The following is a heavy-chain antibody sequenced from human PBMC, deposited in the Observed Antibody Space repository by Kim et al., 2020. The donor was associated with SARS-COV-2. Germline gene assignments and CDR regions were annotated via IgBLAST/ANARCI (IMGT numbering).Heavy chain of an antibody. D-gene: IGHD2-15*01. CDR3: VKWGFCSGGRCAQFFQH. J-gene: IGHJ1*01. V-gene: IGHV3-23*01. Sequence: GGSLRLSCAASGFTFSTYDMSWVRQAPGKGLEWVSAISSSGEGTFYADSVKGRFTISRDNSRDTLYLQLNNLRAEDTSVYYCVKWGFCSGGRCAQFFQHWGQGTPVSLSS. CDR1: GFTFSTYD. CDR2: ISSSGEGT.